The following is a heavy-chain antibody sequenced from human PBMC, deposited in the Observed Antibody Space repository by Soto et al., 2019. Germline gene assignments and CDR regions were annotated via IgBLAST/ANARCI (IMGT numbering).Heavy chain of an antibody. CDR3: AITRRAAAGGYFDY. CDR1: GFTVNSDG. D-gene: IGHD6-13*01. CDR2: ISYGGSNK. V-gene: IGHV3-30*03. Sequence: PWGSMRLSWGGSGFTVNSDGMRWVRQAPGKGLEWVSVISYGGSNKYYADSVKGRFTISRDNSKNTLYLQMNSLRAEDTAVYYCAITRRAAAGGYFDYWGQGTLVTVSS. J-gene: IGHJ4*02.